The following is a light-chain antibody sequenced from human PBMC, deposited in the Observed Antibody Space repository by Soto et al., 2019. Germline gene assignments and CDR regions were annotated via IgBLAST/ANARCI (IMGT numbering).Light chain of an antibody. CDR3: CSYAGGSTYV. CDR1: SSDVGTYNL. V-gene: IGLV2-23*02. CDR2: EVS. Sequence: QSALTQPASVSASPGQSITISCTGTSSDVGTYNLVSWYEQHPDKAPKLMIYEVSQRPSGVSNRFSGSKSGDTASLTISGLQVEDEADYYCCSYAGGSTYVFGTGTKLTVL. J-gene: IGLJ1*01.